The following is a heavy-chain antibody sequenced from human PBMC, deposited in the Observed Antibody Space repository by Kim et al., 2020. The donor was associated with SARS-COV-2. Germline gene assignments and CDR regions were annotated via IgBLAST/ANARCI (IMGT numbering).Heavy chain of an antibody. J-gene: IGHJ3*02. D-gene: IGHD6-13*01. CDR3: ARQGISGSSWYLGAFDI. Sequence: LRNRVTISVDPSKNQFSLKLRSVTAADTAVYYCARQGISGSSWYLGAFDIWGQGTMVTVSS. V-gene: IGHV4-39*01.